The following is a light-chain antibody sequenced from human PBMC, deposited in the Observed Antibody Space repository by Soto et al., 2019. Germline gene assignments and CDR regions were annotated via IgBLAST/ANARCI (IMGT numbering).Light chain of an antibody. V-gene: IGLV2-14*03. CDR1: SSDVGGYNF. CDR3: CSHSSSITWM. CDR2: EVT. J-gene: IGLJ3*02. Sequence: QSVLTQTASVSGSPGQSITISCTGTSSDVGGYNFVSWYQQHPGKAPKLIIHEVTNRPSGVSTRFSGSKSGNTASLTISGLQAEDEAVYYCCSHSSSITWMFGGGTKLTV.